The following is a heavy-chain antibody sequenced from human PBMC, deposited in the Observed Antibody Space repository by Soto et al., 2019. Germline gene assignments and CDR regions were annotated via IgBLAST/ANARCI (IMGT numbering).Heavy chain of an antibody. J-gene: IGHJ4*02. CDR3: ASPTGKLDY. CDR2: IVPIFGTA. CDR1: GGTFSNYA. V-gene: IGHV1-69*01. Sequence: QVQLVQSGAEVKKPGSSVKVSCRASGGTFSNYAISWVRQAPGQGLEWMGGIVPIFGTANYAQKFQGRITITEDESTSTAYMELSSLRSDDTAVYYCASPTGKLDYWGQGTLVTVSS. D-gene: IGHD2-8*02.